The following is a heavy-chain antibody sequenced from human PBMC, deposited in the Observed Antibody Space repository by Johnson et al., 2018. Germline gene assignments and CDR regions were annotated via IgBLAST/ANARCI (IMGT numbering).Heavy chain of an antibody. CDR1: GFTFSSYT. CDR3: ARVGSHPGYSSSWDDGSYYYYYGMDV. J-gene: IGHJ6*02. CDR2: ISSSGTYI. V-gene: IGHV3-21*01. Sequence: VQLVQSGGRLVKPGESLRLSCTASGFTFSSYTMNWVRQAPGKGLEWVSSISSSGTYIHYADTVRGRFTISRDNTKTSLYLQMNSLRAEDTAVYFCARVGSHPGYSSSWDDGSYYYYYGMDVWGQGTTVTVSS. D-gene: IGHD6-13*01.